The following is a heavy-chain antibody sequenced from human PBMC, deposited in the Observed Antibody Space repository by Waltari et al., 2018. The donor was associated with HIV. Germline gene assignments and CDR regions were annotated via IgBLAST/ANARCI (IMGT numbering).Heavy chain of an antibody. Sequence: QVQLVESGGAVVKPGRSLGLSVAASGLTFIRYAMHWVRQAPGKGLEWVAVISYDGSNKYYADSVKGRFTISRDNSKNTLYLQMNSLRTEDTAVYYCARGGYITIIAAFDYWGQGTLVTVSS. CDR2: ISYDGSNK. J-gene: IGHJ4*02. V-gene: IGHV3-30*01. D-gene: IGHD3-22*01. CDR3: ARGGYITIIAAFDY. CDR1: GLTFIRYA.